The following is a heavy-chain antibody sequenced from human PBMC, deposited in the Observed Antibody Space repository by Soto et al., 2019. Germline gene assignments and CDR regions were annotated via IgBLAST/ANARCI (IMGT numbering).Heavy chain of an antibody. D-gene: IGHD2-2*02. J-gene: IGHJ6*02. Sequence: QVQLVQSGAEVKKPGSSVKVSCKASGGTFSSYAISWVRQAPGQGLEWMGGISPIFGTANYAQKFQGRVTITADESTSTAYMELGRLRSADTAVYSCARDEDFVVVPAAIKWSYGMDVWGQGTTVTVSS. CDR3: ARDEDFVVVPAAIKWSYGMDV. CDR1: GGTFSSYA. V-gene: IGHV1-69*01. CDR2: ISPIFGTA.